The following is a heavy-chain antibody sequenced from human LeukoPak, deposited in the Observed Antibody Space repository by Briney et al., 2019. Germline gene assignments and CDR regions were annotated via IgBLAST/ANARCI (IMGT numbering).Heavy chain of an antibody. CDR3: ARDGTGTTGGYFDY. V-gene: IGHV3-7*01. D-gene: IGHD1-1*01. J-gene: IGHJ4*02. Sequence: GGSLRLSCAASGFTFSSYWMTWVRQAPGKGLEWVANIKQDGSEKYYVDSVKGRFTISRDNANNSLYLQMNSLRAEDTAVYYCARDGTGTTGGYFDYWGQGTLVTVSS. CDR1: GFTFSSYW. CDR2: IKQDGSEK.